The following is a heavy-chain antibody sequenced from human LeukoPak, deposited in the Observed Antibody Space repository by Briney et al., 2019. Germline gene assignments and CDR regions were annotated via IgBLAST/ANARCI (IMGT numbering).Heavy chain of an antibody. CDR3: ARDLGSGDHGLLV. D-gene: IGHD2-21*02. CDR1: AFTFNSYT. CDR2: ISRTGTTI. Sequence: GRSLRPSCAATAFTFNSYTMNWVRQAPGKLLEWISYISRTGTTIYYADSVKGRFTISRDNAKNSLYLQMNSLRSEDTGLYFCARDLGSGDHGLLVWGQGTLLTVSS. V-gene: IGHV3-48*01. J-gene: IGHJ4*02.